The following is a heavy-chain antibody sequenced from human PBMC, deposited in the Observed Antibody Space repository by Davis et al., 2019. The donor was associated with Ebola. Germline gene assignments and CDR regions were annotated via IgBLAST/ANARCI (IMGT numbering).Heavy chain of an antibody. D-gene: IGHD2-2*01. CDR2: ISYDGSNK. V-gene: IGHV3-30*18. Sequence: GGSLRLSCAASGFTFSSYGMHWVRQAPGKGLEWVAVISYDGSNKYYADSVKGRFTISRDNSKNTLYLQMNSLRAEDTAVYYCAKGGYCSSTSCYGGYYYGMDVWGQGTTVTVSS. CDR1: GFTFSSYG. J-gene: IGHJ6*02. CDR3: AKGGYCSSTSCYGGYYYGMDV.